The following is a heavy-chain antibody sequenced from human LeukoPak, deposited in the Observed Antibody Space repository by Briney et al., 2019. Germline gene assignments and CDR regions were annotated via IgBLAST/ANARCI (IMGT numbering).Heavy chain of an antibody. CDR1: GGSISSGGYY. Sequence: SQTLSLTCTVSGGSISSGGYYWSWIRQHPGKGLEWIGYIYYSGSTYYNPSLKSRVTISVDTSKNQFSLKLSSVTAADTAVYXXARDNYYYYGMDVWGQGTTVTVSS. CDR2: IYYSGST. J-gene: IGHJ6*02. CDR3: ARDNYYYYGMDV. V-gene: IGHV4-31*03.